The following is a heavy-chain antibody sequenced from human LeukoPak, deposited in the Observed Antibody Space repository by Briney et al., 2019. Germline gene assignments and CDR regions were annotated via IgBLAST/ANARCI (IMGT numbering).Heavy chain of an antibody. V-gene: IGHV3-30*02. J-gene: IGHJ3*02. CDR1: GFTFSSYG. CDR2: IRYDGSNK. D-gene: IGHD6-13*01. CDR3: ANEKGSRSWSRAFDI. Sequence: GGSLRLSCAAAGFTFSSYGMRWVRQAPGKGLGWVAFIRYDGSNKYYADSVKGRFTISRDNSKNTLYLQMNSQRAEDTAVYYCANEKGSRSWSRAFDIWGQGTMVTVSS.